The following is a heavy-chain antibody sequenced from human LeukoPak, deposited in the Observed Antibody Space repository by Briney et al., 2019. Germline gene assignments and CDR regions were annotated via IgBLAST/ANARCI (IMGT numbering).Heavy chain of an antibody. Sequence: HPGGSLRLSCAASGFTFSSYAMHWVRQAPGKGLEWVAVISYDGSNKYYADSVKGRFTISRDNSKNTLYLQMNSLRAEDTAVYYCAQEALRGIAAADKVSGRYFDYWGQGTLVTVSS. CDR1: GFTFSSYA. J-gene: IGHJ4*02. V-gene: IGHV3-30-3*01. CDR2: ISYDGSNK. CDR3: AQEALRGIAAADKVSGRYFDY. D-gene: IGHD6-13*01.